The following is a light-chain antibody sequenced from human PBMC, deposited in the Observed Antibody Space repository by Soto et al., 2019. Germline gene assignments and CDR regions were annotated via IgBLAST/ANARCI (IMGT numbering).Light chain of an antibody. CDR3: SSYRYSDVTPVV. CDR1: TSDIGNYDF. Sequence: QSALTQPASVSGSPGQSITISCTGTTSDIGNYDFVSWYQHHPGKAPKVIIYEVSNRPSGVSNRFAGSKSGNTASLTISGLQAEDEADYYCSSYRYSDVTPVVFGSGTKLTVL. CDR2: EVS. V-gene: IGLV2-14*01. J-gene: IGLJ1*01.